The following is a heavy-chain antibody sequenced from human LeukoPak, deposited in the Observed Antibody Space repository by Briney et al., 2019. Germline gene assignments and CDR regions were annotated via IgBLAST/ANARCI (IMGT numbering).Heavy chain of an antibody. CDR3: ARGVYIAAAQYGY. J-gene: IGHJ4*02. V-gene: IGHV4-59*01. CDR2: ISYSGTT. D-gene: IGHD6-13*01. CDR1: GGSINTYY. Sequence: PSETLSLTCTASGGSINTYYWSWLRQPPGKGLEWIGFISYSGTTDYNPSLKSRVTISVDTSKNQFSLKLSSVTAADTAVYYCARGVYIAAAQYGYWGQGTLVTVSS.